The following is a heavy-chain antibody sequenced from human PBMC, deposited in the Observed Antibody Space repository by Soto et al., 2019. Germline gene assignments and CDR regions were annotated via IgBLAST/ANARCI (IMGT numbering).Heavy chain of an antibody. J-gene: IGHJ4*02. Sequence: PGESLKISCKGSGYSFASYWIGWVRQMPGKGLEWMGIIYPGDSDTRYSPSCQGKVTISADKSISTAYLHWSSLQASDSAMYYCARQVEDGYSFAYHYWGQGTQVTVSS. CDR2: IYPGDSDT. CDR1: GYSFASYW. D-gene: IGHD5-18*01. CDR3: ARQVEDGYSFAYHY. V-gene: IGHV5-51*01.